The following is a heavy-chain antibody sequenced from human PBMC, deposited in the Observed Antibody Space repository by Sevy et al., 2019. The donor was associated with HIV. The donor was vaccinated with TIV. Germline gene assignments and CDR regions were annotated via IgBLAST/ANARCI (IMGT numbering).Heavy chain of an antibody. D-gene: IGHD3-22*01. Sequence: SETLSLTCTVSGGSISSYYWSWIRQPPGKGLEWIGYIYYSGSTNYNPSLKSRVTISVDTSKNQFSLKLSSVTAADTAVYYCARQSHYYYDSSGYFFDYSGQGTLVTVSS. V-gene: IGHV4-59*08. CDR3: ARQSHYYYDSSGYFFDY. J-gene: IGHJ4*02. CDR2: IYYSGST. CDR1: GGSISSYY.